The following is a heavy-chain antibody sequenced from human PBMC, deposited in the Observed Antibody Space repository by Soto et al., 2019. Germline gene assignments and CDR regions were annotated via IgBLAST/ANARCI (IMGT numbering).Heavy chain of an antibody. V-gene: IGHV4-59*01. D-gene: IGHD1-1*01. CDR2: IQYTGTT. CDR1: GGSISINY. CDR3: ATIARRGHDLYILDF. Sequence: SETLALSGTLSGGSISINYGAWSRQTPGKGLEWIGYIQYTGTTNYNPSLRIRVSMSVDMSKNQFSLNLGSVTAADTSVYFSATIARRGHDLYILDFWRQGTLVTVSS. J-gene: IGHJ4*02.